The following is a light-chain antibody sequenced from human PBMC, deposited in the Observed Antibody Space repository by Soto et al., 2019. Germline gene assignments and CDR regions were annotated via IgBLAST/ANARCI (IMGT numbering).Light chain of an antibody. Sequence: EIVMTQSPATLSVSAGERATLSCRASQNIKNNLAWYQQKPGQAPRLLIYNTSTRATGIPARFSGSGSGTEFTLTITGLQSEDFAVYYCQQYSTWPLFGGGTKVDIK. CDR2: NTS. V-gene: IGKV3-15*01. CDR3: QQYSTWPL. CDR1: QNIKNN. J-gene: IGKJ4*01.